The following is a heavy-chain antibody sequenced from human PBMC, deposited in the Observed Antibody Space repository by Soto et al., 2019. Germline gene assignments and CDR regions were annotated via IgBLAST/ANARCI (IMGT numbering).Heavy chain of an antibody. CDR3: ARDANYDFWSGYGGYSYGSFWYFDL. CDR2: IIPIFGTA. D-gene: IGHD3-3*01. V-gene: IGHV1-69*01. J-gene: IGHJ2*01. CDR1: GGTFSSYA. Sequence: QVQLVQSGAEVKKPGSSVKVSCKASGGTFSSYAISWVRQAPGQGLEWMGGIIPIFGTANYAQKFQGRVTITADESTSTAYMELSSLRSEDTAVYYCARDANYDFWSGYGGYSYGSFWYFDLWGRGTLVTVSS.